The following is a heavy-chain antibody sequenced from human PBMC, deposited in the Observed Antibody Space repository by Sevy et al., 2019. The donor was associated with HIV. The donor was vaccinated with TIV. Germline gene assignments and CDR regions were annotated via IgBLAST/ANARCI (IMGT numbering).Heavy chain of an antibody. CDR3: ARVGLEDIVLMVYAPLYYGMDV. V-gene: IGHV3-21*01. J-gene: IGHJ6*02. CDR2: ISSSSSYI. D-gene: IGHD2-8*01. Sequence: GESLKISCTASGFTFSSYSMNWVRQAPGKGLEWVSSISSSSSYIYYADSVKGRFTISRDNAKNSLYLQMNSLRAEDTAVYYCARVGLEDIVLMVYAPLYYGMDVWGQGTTVTVSS. CDR1: GFTFSSYS.